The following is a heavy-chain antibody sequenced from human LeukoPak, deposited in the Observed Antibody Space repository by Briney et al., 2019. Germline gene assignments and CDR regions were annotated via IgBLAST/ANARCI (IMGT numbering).Heavy chain of an antibody. CDR2: IYYSGST. V-gene: IGHV4-59*01. CDR3: ARGSMITFGGVIVPFDY. D-gene: IGHD3-16*02. Sequence: KPSETLSLTCTVSGGSISSYYWSWILQPPGKGLEWIGYIYYSGSTNYNPSLKSRVTMSVDTSKNQFSLKLSSVTAADTAVYYCARGSMITFGGVIVPFDYWGQGTLVTVSS. CDR1: GGSISSYY. J-gene: IGHJ4*02.